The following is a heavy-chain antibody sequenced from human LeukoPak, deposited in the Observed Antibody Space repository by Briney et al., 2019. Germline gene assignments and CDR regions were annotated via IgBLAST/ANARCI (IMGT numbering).Heavy chain of an antibody. CDR3: ARDPLPPQLVDDAFDI. D-gene: IGHD2-8*02. J-gene: IGHJ3*02. CDR1: GYTFTSYG. Sequence: ASVKVSCKASGYTFTSYGISWVRQAPGQGLEWMGWISAYNGNTNYAQKLQGRVTMTTDTSTSTAYMELRSLRSDDTAVYYCARDPLPPQLVDDAFDIWGQGTMVTVSS. V-gene: IGHV1-18*01. CDR2: ISAYNGNT.